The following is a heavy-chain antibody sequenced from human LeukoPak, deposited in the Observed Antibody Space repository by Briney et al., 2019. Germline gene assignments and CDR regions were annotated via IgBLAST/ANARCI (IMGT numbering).Heavy chain of an antibody. Sequence: SETLSLTCAVYGGSFSGYYWSWIRQPPGKGLEWIGEINHSGSTNYNPSLKSRVTISVDTSKNQFSLKLSSVTAADTAVYYCARIHSSSWYPGDYWGQGTLVTVSS. CDR3: ARIHSSSWYPGDY. CDR1: GGSFSGYY. D-gene: IGHD6-13*01. CDR2: INHSGST. V-gene: IGHV4-34*01. J-gene: IGHJ4*02.